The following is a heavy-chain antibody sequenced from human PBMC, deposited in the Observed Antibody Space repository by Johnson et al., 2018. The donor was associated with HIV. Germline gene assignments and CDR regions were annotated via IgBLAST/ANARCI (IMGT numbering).Heavy chain of an antibody. V-gene: IGHV3-30*19. J-gene: IGHJ3*02. CDR2: LWYDGSNK. D-gene: IGHD3-16*01. Sequence: VQLVESGGGVVQPGRSLRLSCAASGFTFSSYGMHWVRQAPGKGLEWVAVLWYDGSNKYYAASVTGRFTISRDNSKNTLYLQMNSLRAEDTAVYYWAREGEGGAFDIWGQGTMVTVSS. CDR3: AREGEGGAFDI. CDR1: GFTFSSYG.